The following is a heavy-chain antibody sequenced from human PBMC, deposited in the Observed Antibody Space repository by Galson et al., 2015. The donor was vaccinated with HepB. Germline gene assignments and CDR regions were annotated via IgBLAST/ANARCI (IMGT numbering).Heavy chain of an antibody. Sequence: SETLSLTCTVSGDSVISGVYFWSWLRQSPGKGLEWIGHILHSGNTLYNTSLRSRVAISIDTSKNEFSLRLNSVTTADTAVYYCARYNWGSHLDFWGRGTLVTVSS. D-gene: IGHD1-20*01. CDR2: ILHSGNT. CDR3: ARYNWGSHLDF. CDR1: GDSVISGVYF. J-gene: IGHJ4*01. V-gene: IGHV4-61*08.